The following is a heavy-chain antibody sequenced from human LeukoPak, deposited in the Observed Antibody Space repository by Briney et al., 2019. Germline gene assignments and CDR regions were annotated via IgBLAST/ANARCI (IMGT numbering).Heavy chain of an antibody. J-gene: IGHJ4*02. Sequence: SETLSLTCTVSGGSIGSYYWSWIRQPPGKGLAWIGYIYNSGSTNNNPSLKSRVTMSVDTSKNQFSLKLSSVTPADTAVYYCARHGSGYSFDYWGQGTLVTVSS. D-gene: IGHD5-18*01. CDR1: GGSIGSYY. CDR2: IYNSGST. V-gene: IGHV4-59*01. CDR3: ARHGSGYSFDY.